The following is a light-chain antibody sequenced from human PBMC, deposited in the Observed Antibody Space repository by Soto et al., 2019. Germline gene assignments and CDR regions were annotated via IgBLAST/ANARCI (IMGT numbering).Light chain of an antibody. Sequence: QSVLTQPPSASGTPGQRVTISCSGSSSNIGSNTVNWYQQLPGTAPKLLIYSNNQRPSGVPDRFSDSKSGTSASLAIRGPQSEDEADYYCAAWDDTRRGGVLETGTRVTVL. CDR3: AAWDDTRRGGV. V-gene: IGLV1-44*01. CDR2: SNN. J-gene: IGLJ1*01. CDR1: SSNIGSNT.